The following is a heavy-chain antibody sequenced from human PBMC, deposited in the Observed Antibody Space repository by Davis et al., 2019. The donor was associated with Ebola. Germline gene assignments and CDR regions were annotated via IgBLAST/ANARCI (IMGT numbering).Heavy chain of an antibody. Sequence: SETLSLTCTVSGGSIRSYYWSWIRHPPGKGPARSGGIYYSGSTYHNPSLKSRVTISVDTSKNQFSLKLSSVTAADTAVYYYASYHPYYYDSSGYYMSYWFDPWGQGTLVTVSS. CDR2: IYYSGST. V-gene: IGHV4-59*05. CDR3: ASYHPYYYDSSGYYMSYWFDP. J-gene: IGHJ5*02. D-gene: IGHD3-22*01. CDR1: GGSIRSYY.